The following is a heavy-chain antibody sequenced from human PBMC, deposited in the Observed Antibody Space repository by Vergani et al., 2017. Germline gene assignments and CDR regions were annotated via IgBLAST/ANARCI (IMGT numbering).Heavy chain of an antibody. D-gene: IGHD5-18*01. CDR3: ARTRSPIAMIRQFEQ. CDR1: GFDFTNSA. J-gene: IGHJ4*02. Sequence: EVQLVESEGGVVKPGGSLTISCATSGFDFTNSAMSWIRQAPGRGLQWVSSITRGSKSIYYADSVKGRFTITRDDVKKSLLLRMNNLKVDDTAIYYCARTRSPIAMIRQFEQWGQGTLVTVSS. V-gene: IGHV3-21*01. CDR2: ITRGSKSI.